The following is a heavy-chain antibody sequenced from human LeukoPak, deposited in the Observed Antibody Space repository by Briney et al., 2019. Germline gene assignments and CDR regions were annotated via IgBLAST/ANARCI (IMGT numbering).Heavy chain of an antibody. Sequence: GGSLRLSCAASGFTFSSYGMHWVRQAPGKGLEWVAVISSDGSNKYYADSVKGRFTISRDNSKNTLYLQMNSLRAEDTAVYYCAKDEIKGSSWYWGNNWFDPWGQGTLVTVSS. D-gene: IGHD6-13*01. CDR1: GFTFSSYG. CDR3: AKDEIKGSSWYWGNNWFDP. CDR2: ISSDGSNK. J-gene: IGHJ5*02. V-gene: IGHV3-30*18.